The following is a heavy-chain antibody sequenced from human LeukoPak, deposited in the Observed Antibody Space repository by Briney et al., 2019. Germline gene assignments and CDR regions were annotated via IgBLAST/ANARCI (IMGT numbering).Heavy chain of an antibody. CDR2: ISRSGVAT. CDR3: AKHSHDGSAPYYEVQLDY. D-gene: IGHD3-22*01. Sequence: GGSLRLSCAASGFTFTSFAMSWVRQAPGKGLEWVSTISRSGVATYYANSVKGRFTISRDNSKNTVYVQMNSLRAEDTAIYYCAKHSHDGSAPYYEVQLDYWGQGTLVTVSS. J-gene: IGHJ4*02. CDR1: GFTFTSFA. V-gene: IGHV3-23*01.